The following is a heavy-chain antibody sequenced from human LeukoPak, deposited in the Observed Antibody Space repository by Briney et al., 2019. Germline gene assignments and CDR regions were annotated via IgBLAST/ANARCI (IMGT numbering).Heavy chain of an antibody. Sequence: GGSLRLSCAASGFTFSSYWMHWVHQAPGKGLVWVSRINSDGSSTSYADSVKGRFTISRDNAKNTLYLQMNSLRAEDTAVYYCARGPQPPMPGGWWFGPWGQGTLVTVSS. J-gene: IGHJ5*02. D-gene: IGHD2-2*01. CDR1: GFTFSSYW. CDR3: ARGPQPPMPGGWWFGP. CDR2: INSDGSST. V-gene: IGHV3-74*01.